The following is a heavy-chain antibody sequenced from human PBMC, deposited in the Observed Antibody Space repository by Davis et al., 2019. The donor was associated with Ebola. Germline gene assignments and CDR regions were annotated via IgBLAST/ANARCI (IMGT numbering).Heavy chain of an antibody. J-gene: IGHJ4*02. CDR1: GFTFSNAW. CDR2: IKSKTDGGTT. CDR3: TTEIAVAAYFDY. D-gene: IGHD6-19*01. V-gene: IGHV3-15*01. Sequence: GESLKISCAASGFTFSNAWMSWVRQAPGKGLEWVGRIKSKTDGGTTDYAAPVKGRFTISRDDSKNTLYLQMNSLKTEDTAVYYCTTEIAVAAYFDYWGQGTLVTVSS.